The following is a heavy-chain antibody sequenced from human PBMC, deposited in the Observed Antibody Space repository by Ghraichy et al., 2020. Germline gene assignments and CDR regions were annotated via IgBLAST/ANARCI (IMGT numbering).Heavy chain of an antibody. CDR3: ARVTSLSSSWYWFDP. Sequence: ASVKVSCKASGYTFTGYYMHWVRQAPGQGLEWMGRINPNSGGTNYAQKFQGRVTMTRDTSISTAYMELSRLRSDDTAVYYCARVTSLSSSWYWFDPWGQGTLVTVSS. D-gene: IGHD6-13*01. V-gene: IGHV1-2*06. J-gene: IGHJ5*02. CDR1: GYTFTGYY. CDR2: INPNSGGT.